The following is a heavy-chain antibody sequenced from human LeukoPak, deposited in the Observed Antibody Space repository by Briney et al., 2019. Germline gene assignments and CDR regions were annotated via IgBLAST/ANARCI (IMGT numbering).Heavy chain of an antibody. J-gene: IGHJ4*01. D-gene: IGHD2-2*01. V-gene: IGHV4-34*01. CDR3: ARGRVVVPAATRIHFDY. CDR2: INHSGTT. Sequence: XINHSGTTNYNPSLKSRVTISVDTSKNQFSLKLSSVTAADTAVYYCARGRVVVPAATRIHFDYWG.